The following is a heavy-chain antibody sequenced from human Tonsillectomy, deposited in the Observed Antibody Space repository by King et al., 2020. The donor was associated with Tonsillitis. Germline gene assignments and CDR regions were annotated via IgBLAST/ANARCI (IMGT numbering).Heavy chain of an antibody. CDR2: ISGSGGST. CDR1: GFTFSSYA. Sequence: VQLVESGGGLVQPGGSLRLSCAASGFTFSSYAMSWVRQAPGKGLEWVSAISGSGGSTYDADSVKGRFTISRDNSKNTLRLQMNSLRAEDTAVYYCAKDVAVAGGVLYFDYWGQGTLVTVSS. CDR3: AKDVAVAGGVLYFDY. V-gene: IGHV3-23*04. D-gene: IGHD6-19*01. J-gene: IGHJ4*02.